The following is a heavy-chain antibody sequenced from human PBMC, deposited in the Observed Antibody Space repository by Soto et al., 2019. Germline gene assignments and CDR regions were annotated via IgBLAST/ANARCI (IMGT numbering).Heavy chain of an antibody. J-gene: IGHJ4*02. CDR3: ARGGSGTYHV. V-gene: IGHV4-31*02. Sequence: QVQLQESGPGLVKPSQTLTLTCTVSDDSITGGGYFWTWIRQLPGKGLEWLGSTYYRGNTFYNPSLTSRGTISPDPSQRRLSLRVTSVTAADTAIYFCARGGSGTYHVWGQGTLVIVSS. CDR2: TYYRGNT. D-gene: IGHD3-10*01. CDR1: DDSITGGGYF.